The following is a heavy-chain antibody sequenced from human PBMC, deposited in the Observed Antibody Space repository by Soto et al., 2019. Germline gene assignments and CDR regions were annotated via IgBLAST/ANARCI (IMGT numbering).Heavy chain of an antibody. CDR2: IVRDGSED. CDR1: GFAFSRHG. D-gene: IGHD1-1*01. J-gene: IGHJ4*02. Sequence: QVQLVESGGGVVQPGRSLRLSCAASGFAFSRHGMHWVRQAPGKGLEWVAVIVRDGSEDYYADSVEGRFTISRDNSKNTLYLEMNNLRPEDTAVSYCARDDDDEGNGLDSWGQGTLVTVSS. V-gene: IGHV3-33*01. CDR3: ARDDDDEGNGLDS.